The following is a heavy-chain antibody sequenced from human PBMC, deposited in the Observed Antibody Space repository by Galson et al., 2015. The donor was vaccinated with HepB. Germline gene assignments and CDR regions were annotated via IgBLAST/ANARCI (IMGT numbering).Heavy chain of an antibody. CDR3: ARELLKYDSSGYAHY. V-gene: IGHV3-33*08. CDR1: GFTFSSYG. CDR2: IWYGGSNK. J-gene: IGHJ4*02. D-gene: IGHD3-22*01. Sequence: SLRLSCAASGFTFSSYGMHWVRQAPGKGLEWVAVIWYGGSNKYYADSVKGRFTISRDNSKNTLYLQMNSLRAEDTAVYYCARELLKYDSSGYAHYWGQGTLVTVSS.